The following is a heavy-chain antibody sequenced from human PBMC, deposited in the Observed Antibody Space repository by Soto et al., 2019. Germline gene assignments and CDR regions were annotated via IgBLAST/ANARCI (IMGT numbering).Heavy chain of an antibody. J-gene: IGHJ6*02. CDR2: IYYSGST. CDR1: GGSISSYY. CDR3: ARDRKPMGMDV. V-gene: IGHV4-59*01. Sequence: QVQLQESGPGLVKPSETLSLTCTVSGGSISSYYWSWIRQPPGKGLEWIGYIYYSGSTNYNPSLKSRVTISVDTSKNQFSLKLSSVTAADTAVYYCARDRKPMGMDVWGQGTTVIVSS.